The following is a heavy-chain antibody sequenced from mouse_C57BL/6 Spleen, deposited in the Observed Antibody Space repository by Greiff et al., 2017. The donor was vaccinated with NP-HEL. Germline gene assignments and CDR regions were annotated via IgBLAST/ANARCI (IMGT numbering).Heavy chain of an antibody. J-gene: IGHJ2*01. D-gene: IGHD1-1*01. CDR2: IDPETGGT. CDR3: TRRGYGSYFDY. Sequence: QVQLQQSGAELVRPGASVTLSCKASGYTFTDYEMRWVKQTPVHGLEWIGAIDPETGGTAYNQKFKGKAILTADKSSSTAYMELRSLTSEDSAVYYCTRRGYGSYFDYWGQGTTLTVSS. CDR1: GYTFTDYE. V-gene: IGHV1-15*01.